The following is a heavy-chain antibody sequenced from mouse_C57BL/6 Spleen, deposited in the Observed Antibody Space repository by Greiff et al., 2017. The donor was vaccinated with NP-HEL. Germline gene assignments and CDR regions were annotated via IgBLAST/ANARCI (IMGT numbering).Heavy chain of an antibody. J-gene: IGHJ4*01. V-gene: IGHV1-55*01. CDR1: GYTFTSYW. D-gene: IGHD3-2*02. CDR2: IYPGSGST. Sequence: QVQLQQSGAELVKPGASVKMSCKASGYTFTSYWITWVKQRPGQGLEWIGDIYPGSGSTNYNEKFKSKATLTVDTSSSTAYMQLSSLTSEDSAVYYCARQLRLRGAMDYWGQGTSVTVSS. CDR3: ARQLRLRGAMDY.